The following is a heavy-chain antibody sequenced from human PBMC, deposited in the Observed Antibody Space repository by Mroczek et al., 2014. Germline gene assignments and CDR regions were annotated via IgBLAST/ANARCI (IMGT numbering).Heavy chain of an antibody. CDR3: ARGGANWNYAFDI. CDR1: GGSISSGGYY. V-gene: IGHV4-31*03. D-gene: IGHD1-7*01. CDR2: IYYSGST. Sequence: QVQLVQSGPGLVKPSQTLSLTCTVSGGSISSGGYYWSWIRQHPGKGLEWIGYIYYSGSTYYNPSLKSRVTISVDTSKNQFSLKLSSVTAADTAVYYCARGGANWNYAFDIWGQGTMVTVSS. J-gene: IGHJ3*02.